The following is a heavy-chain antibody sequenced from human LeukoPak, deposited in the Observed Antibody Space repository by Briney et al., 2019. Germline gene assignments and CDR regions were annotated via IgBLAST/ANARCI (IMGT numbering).Heavy chain of an antibody. CDR1: GFTFSSYA. CDR2: ISGSGGST. V-gene: IGHV3-23*01. CDR3: AKDLPGGDFGVVLIPQFDY. D-gene: IGHD3-3*01. Sequence: PGGSLRLSCAASGFTFSSYAMSWVRQAPGNRLEWVSAISGSGGSTYYADSVKGRFTISRDNSKNTLYLQMNSLRAEDTAVYYCAKDLPGGDFGVVLIPQFDYWGQGTLVTVSS. J-gene: IGHJ4*02.